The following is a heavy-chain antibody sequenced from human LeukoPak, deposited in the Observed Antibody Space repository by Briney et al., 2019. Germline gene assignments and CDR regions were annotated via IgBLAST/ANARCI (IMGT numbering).Heavy chain of an antibody. CDR1: GFTFNYAW. Sequence: GGSLRLSCAASGFTFNYAWMSWVRQVPGKGLEWVSHINSDGSWTGYADSVKGRFTISKDNAKNTVSLQMNNLRAEDTAVYYCVTFYETYWGRGTLVTVSS. D-gene: IGHD2/OR15-2a*01. V-gene: IGHV3-74*01. J-gene: IGHJ4*02. CDR3: VTFYETY. CDR2: INSDGSWT.